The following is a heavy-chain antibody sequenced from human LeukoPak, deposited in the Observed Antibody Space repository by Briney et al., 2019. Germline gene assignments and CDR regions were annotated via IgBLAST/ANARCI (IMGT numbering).Heavy chain of an antibody. CDR1: GFTFSSYW. V-gene: IGHV3-21*01. CDR2: ISSSSSYI. Sequence: GGSLRLSCAASGFTFSSYWMSWVRQAPGKGLEWVSSISSSSSYIYYADSVKGRFTISRDNAKNSLYLQMNSLRAEDTAVYYCARDLSLFSGSCSGAFDIWGQGTIVTVSS. D-gene: IGHD1-26*01. CDR3: ARDLSLFSGSCSGAFDI. J-gene: IGHJ3*02.